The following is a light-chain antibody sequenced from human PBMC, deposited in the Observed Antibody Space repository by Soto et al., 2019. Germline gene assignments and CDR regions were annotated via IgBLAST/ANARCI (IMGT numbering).Light chain of an antibody. Sequence: DIQMTQSPSSLSASVGDRVTITCRAGQTISKYLNWYQQKPGKAPRLLIFAASNLQSGVPTRFSGSGSGTDLTLTISSLQPEDFATYYCQQSYRTWWTFGQGTKVEIK. CDR3: QQSYRTWWT. CDR2: AAS. CDR1: QTISKY. V-gene: IGKV1-39*01. J-gene: IGKJ1*01.